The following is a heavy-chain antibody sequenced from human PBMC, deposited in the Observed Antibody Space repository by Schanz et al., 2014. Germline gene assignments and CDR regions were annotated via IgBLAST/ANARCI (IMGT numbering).Heavy chain of an antibody. Sequence: QVHLVESGGGVVQPGRSLRLSCTGSRFTISRNPIHWVRQAPGKGLERVPIICYETRQFYADCVKGRFTISRDNYKNTLYLQMNSLSAEDTAVYFCARPFLGYYGDLAYWGQGTLLTVSS. V-gene: IGHV3-30-3*01. CDR1: RFTISRNP. J-gene: IGHJ4*02. CDR3: ARPFLGYYGDLAY. D-gene: IGHD4-17*01. CDR2: ICYETRQ.